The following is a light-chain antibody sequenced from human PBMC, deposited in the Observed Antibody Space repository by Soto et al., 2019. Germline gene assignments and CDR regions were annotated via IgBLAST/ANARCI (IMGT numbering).Light chain of an antibody. J-gene: IGKJ1*01. CDR3: QQYNHYWT. Sequence: IQMTQSPSTLSGSVWERVTITCRASQSISSWLAWYQQKPGKAPKVLIYDASSLESGVPSRFSGSGSGTEFSLTISSLQPDDFATYYCQQYNHYWTFGQGTKVDIK. V-gene: IGKV1-5*01. CDR2: DAS. CDR1: QSISSW.